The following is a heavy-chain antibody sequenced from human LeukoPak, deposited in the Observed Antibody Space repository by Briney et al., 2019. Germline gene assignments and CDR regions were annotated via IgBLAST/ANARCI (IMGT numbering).Heavy chain of an antibody. CDR3: ARQSSSWYGAFDY. D-gene: IGHD6-13*01. V-gene: IGHV4-61*01. Sequence: SETLSLTCTVSGGSVSSGSYYWIWIRQPPGKGLEWIGYIYYSGSTNYNPSLKSRVTISVDTSKNQFSLKLSSVTAADTAVYYCARQSSSWYGAFDYWGQGTLVTVSS. CDR2: IYYSGST. CDR1: GGSVSSGSYY. J-gene: IGHJ4*02.